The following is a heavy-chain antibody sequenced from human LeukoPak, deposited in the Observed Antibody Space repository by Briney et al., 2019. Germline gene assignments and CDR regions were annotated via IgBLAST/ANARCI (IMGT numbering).Heavy chain of an antibody. D-gene: IGHD5-12*01. J-gene: IGHJ3*02. V-gene: IGHV4-61*02. CDR1: GGSISSGSYY. CDR3: ARDGSELLTAFDI. CDR2: IYTSGST. Sequence: SQTLSLTCTVSGGSISSGSYYWSWIRQPAGKGLEWIGRIYTSGSTNYNPSLKSRVTISVDTSKNQFSLKLSSVTAADTAVYYCARDGSELLTAFDIWSQGTMVTVSS.